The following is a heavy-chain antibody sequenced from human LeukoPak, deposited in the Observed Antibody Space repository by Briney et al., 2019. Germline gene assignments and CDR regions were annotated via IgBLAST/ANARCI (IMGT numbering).Heavy chain of an antibody. CDR1: GDSISSYY. CDR2: IYYSGST. Sequence: SETLSLTCTVSGDSISSYYWSWIRQPPGKGLEWIGYIYYSGSTNYNPSLKSRVTISVDTSKNQFSLKLSSVTAADTAVYYCARGGYSSSWYPDGWFDPWGQGTLVTVSS. V-gene: IGHV4-59*01. D-gene: IGHD6-13*01. CDR3: ARGGYSSSWYPDGWFDP. J-gene: IGHJ5*02.